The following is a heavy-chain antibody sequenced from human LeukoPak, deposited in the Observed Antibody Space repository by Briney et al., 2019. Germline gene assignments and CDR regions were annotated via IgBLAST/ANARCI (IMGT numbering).Heavy chain of an antibody. V-gene: IGHV3-74*01. D-gene: IGHD2-15*01. CDR2: IYSDGSST. Sequence: AGGSLRLSCAASGFTFSTSWMHWVRQVPGKGLVWVSRIYSDGSSTTYADSVKGRFTISRDNSKNTLYLQMNSLRAEDTAVYYCAKDFGPYCSGGSCYPIDYWGQGTLVTVSS. J-gene: IGHJ4*02. CDR1: GFTFSTSW. CDR3: AKDFGPYCSGGSCYPIDY.